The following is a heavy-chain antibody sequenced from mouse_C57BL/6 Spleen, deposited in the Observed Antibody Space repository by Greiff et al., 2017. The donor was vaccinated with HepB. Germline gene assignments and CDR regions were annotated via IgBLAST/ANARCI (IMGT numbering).Heavy chain of an antibody. D-gene: IGHD1-1*01. CDR3: ARIITSVVGPYYFDY. V-gene: IGHV1-81*01. J-gene: IGHJ2*01. CDR1: GYTFTSYG. Sequence: VQLQQSGAELARPGASVKLSCKASGYTFTSYGISWVKQRTGQGLEWIGEIYPRSGNTYYNEKFKGKATLTAEKSSSTAYMELRSLTSEDSAVYFCARIITSVVGPYYFDYWGQGTTLTVSS. CDR2: IYPRSGNT.